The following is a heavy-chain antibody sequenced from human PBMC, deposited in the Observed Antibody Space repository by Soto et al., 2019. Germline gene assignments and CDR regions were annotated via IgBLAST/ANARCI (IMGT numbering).Heavy chain of an antibody. Sequence: EVQLLESGGGLVQPGGSLRLSCAASGFTFSSYAMSWVRQAPGKGLEWVSGISGSGGSTYYADSVKGRFTISRDNSKNTLYLQMSSMRAEDTAVYYCATYPRGTADYYFDYWGQGTLVTVSS. CDR1: GFTFSSYA. CDR2: ISGSGGST. D-gene: IGHD6-13*01. V-gene: IGHV3-23*01. J-gene: IGHJ4*02. CDR3: ATYPRGTADYYFDY.